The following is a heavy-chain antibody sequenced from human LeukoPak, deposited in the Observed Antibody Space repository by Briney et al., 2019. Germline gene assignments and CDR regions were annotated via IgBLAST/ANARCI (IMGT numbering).Heavy chain of an antibody. V-gene: IGHV4-30-4*08. CDR1: GGSISSGDYY. J-gene: IGHJ3*02. CDR3: ARYIVVVPAAHDAFDI. D-gene: IGHD2-2*01. Sequence: PSETLSLTCTVSGGSISSGDYYRSWIRQPPGEGLEWIGYIYYSGSTYCNPSLKSRVTISVDTSKNQFSLKLSSVTAADTAVYYCARYIVVVPAAHDAFDIWGQGTMVTVSS. CDR2: IYYSGST.